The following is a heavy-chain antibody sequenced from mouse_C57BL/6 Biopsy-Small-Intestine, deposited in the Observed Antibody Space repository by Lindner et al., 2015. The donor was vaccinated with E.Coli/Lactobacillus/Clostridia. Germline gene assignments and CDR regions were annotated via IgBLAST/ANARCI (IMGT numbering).Heavy chain of an antibody. J-gene: IGHJ1*01. CDR3: ARSGDGNYDWYFNV. CDR2: IYPGDDDI. Sequence: VQLQESGPELVKPGASVKISCKASGYTFSTSWMTWVKQRPGQGLEWVGWIYPGDDDIDYSGKFKGKATLTADKSSSTAYMQLSSLTSDDSAVYFCARSGDGNYDWYFNVWGAGTTVTVSS. V-gene: IGHV1-82*01. D-gene: IGHD2-1*01. CDR1: GYTFSTSW.